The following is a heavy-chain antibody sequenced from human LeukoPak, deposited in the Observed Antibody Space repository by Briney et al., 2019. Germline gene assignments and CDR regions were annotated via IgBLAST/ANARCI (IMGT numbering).Heavy chain of an antibody. CDR1: GGSISSGSYY. J-gene: IGHJ6*03. D-gene: IGHD3-10*01. Sequence: SETLSLTCTVSGGSISSGSYYWSWIRQPAGKGLEWIGRIYTSGSTNYNPSLKSRVTISVDTSKNQFSLKLSSVTAADTAVYYCARGSYGSGSYYYYYMDVWGKGTTVTISS. V-gene: IGHV4-61*02. CDR2: IYTSGST. CDR3: ARGSYGSGSYYYYYMDV.